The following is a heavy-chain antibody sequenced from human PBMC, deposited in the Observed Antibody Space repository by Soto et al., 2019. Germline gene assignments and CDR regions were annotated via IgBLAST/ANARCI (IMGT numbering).Heavy chain of an antibody. CDR2: IIPIFGTA. D-gene: IGHD3-3*01. CDR1: GGTFSSYA. Sequence: QVQLVQSGAEVKKPGSSVKVSCKASGGTFSSYAISWVRQAPGQGLEWMGGIIPIFGTANYAQNFQGRVTSTAVKSTSTAYREQTSLRSEDTVVYYCAREGRTYYDFWSGYGIDCWGQGTTVTVSS. J-gene: IGHJ6*02. V-gene: IGHV1-69*06. CDR3: AREGRTYYDFWSGYGIDC.